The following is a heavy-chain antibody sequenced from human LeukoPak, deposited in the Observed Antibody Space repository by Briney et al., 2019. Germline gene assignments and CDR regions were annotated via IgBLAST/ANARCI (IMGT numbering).Heavy chain of an antibody. D-gene: IGHD5-12*01. V-gene: IGHV3-23*01. CDR3: ATAIYRGYSAYVDWYFDL. CDR2: ISGSGGST. J-gene: IGHJ2*01. Sequence: PGGSLRLSCAASGFTFSSYAMSWVRQAPGKGLEWVSAISGSGGSTYYADSVKGRFTISRDNSKNTLSLQMNSLRAEDTAVYYCATAIYRGYSAYVDWYFDLWGRGTLVTVSS. CDR1: GFTFSSYA.